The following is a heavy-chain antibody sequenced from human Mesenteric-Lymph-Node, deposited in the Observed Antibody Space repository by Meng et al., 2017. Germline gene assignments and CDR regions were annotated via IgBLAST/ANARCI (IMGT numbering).Heavy chain of an antibody. V-gene: IGHV3-74*01. Sequence: GGSLRLSCTASGFTFSTYSMHWVRQAPGKGLVWVSRISSDGSSTTYADSVKGRFTISRDNFKNTLYLQMNSLGVEDTAVYYCARRNYGGNSALDYWGQGTLVTVSS. D-gene: IGHD4-23*01. CDR2: ISSDGSST. J-gene: IGHJ4*02. CDR3: ARRNYGGNSALDY. CDR1: GFTFSTYS.